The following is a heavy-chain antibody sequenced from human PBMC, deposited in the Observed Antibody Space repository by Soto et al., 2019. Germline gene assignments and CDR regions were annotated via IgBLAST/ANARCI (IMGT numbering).Heavy chain of an antibody. J-gene: IGHJ3*02. CDR2: IYPGDSDT. CDR3: ARSRWLQFDAFDI. Sequence: GESVKISCXGSGYSFTSYWIGWVRQTPGKGLEWMGIIYPGDSDTRYSPSFQGQVTISADKSISTAYLQWSSLKASDTAMYYCARSRWLQFDAFDIWGQGTMVTVSS. CDR1: GYSFTSYW. V-gene: IGHV5-51*01. D-gene: IGHD5-12*01.